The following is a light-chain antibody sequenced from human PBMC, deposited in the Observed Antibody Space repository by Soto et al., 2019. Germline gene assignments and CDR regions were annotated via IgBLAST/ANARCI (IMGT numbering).Light chain of an antibody. CDR1: TSNIGAGYD. Sequence: QAVVTQPPSVSGAPGQRVTISCTGGTSNIGAGYDVHWYQHLPGTAPKLLIYGDTNRPSGVPDRFSGSKSGTSASLAITGLQAEDEADYYCQSYDSSLSGVLFGGGTKLTVL. V-gene: IGLV1-40*01. J-gene: IGLJ2*01. CDR3: QSYDSSLSGVL. CDR2: GDT.